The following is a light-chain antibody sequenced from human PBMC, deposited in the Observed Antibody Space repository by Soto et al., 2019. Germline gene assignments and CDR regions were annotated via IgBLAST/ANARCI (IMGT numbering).Light chain of an antibody. Sequence: QSALTQPASVSGSPGQSITISCTGTSSDVGGYDYVSWYQQHPGKAPKVIIYDVNNRPSGVSSRFSGSKSGNTASLSISGLQAEDEADYYCSSYSSSATNDVFGSGTKLTVL. V-gene: IGLV2-14*03. CDR3: SSYSSSATNDV. CDR1: SSDVGGYDY. CDR2: DVN. J-gene: IGLJ1*01.